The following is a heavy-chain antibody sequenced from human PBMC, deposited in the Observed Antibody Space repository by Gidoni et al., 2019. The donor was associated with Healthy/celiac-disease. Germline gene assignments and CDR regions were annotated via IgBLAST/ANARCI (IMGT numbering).Heavy chain of an antibody. CDR1: GGTFSRYA. V-gene: IGHV1-69*06. D-gene: IGHD2-8*02. J-gene: IGHJ4*02. Sequence: QVQLVQSGAEVKKPGYSVKVSCQASGGTFSRYAISWVRQAPGQGLEWMGGTIPIFGTANYAQKFQGRVTLTADKSTSTAYMELSSLRSEDTAVYYCARGCTGGVCYYDYWGQGTLVTVSS. CDR3: ARGCTGGVCYYDY. CDR2: TIPIFGTA.